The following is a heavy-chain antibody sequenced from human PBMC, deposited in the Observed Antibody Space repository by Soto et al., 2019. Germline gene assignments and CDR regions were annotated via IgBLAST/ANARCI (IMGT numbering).Heavy chain of an antibody. Sequence: QVQLLESGGGVVQPGRSLRLSCAASGFTFSSYGMHWVRQAPGKGLEWVAVISYDGSNKYYADSVKGRFTISRDKSKNTLYLQMNSLRAEDTAVYYCAKVSLAYCGGDCYPSYFQHWGQGTLSPSPQ. V-gene: IGHV3-30*18. D-gene: IGHD2-21*01. CDR3: AKVSLAYCGGDCYPSYFQH. CDR1: GFTFSSYG. J-gene: IGHJ1*01. CDR2: ISYDGSNK.